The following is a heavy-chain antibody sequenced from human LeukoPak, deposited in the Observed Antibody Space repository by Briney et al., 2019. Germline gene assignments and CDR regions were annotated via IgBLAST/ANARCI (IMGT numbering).Heavy chain of an antibody. V-gene: IGHV3-23*01. CDR2: ISGSGGST. CDR3: AKNPRGGVVPAAIPDY. CDR1: GFTFSSYA. D-gene: IGHD2-2*01. Sequence: GGSLRLSCAASGFTFSSYAMSWVRQAPGKGLEWVSAISGSGGSTYYADSVKGRFTISRDNSKNTLYLQMNSLRAEDTAVYYCAKNPRGGVVPAAIPDYWGQGTLVTVSS. J-gene: IGHJ4*02.